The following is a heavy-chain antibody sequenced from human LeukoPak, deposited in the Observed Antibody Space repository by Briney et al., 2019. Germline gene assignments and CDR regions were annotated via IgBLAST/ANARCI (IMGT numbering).Heavy chain of an antibody. CDR1: GFTFSSYA. D-gene: IGHD1-26*01. V-gene: IGHV3-30-3*01. J-gene: IGHJ4*02. CDR3: ARDLLGATEEYYFDY. Sequence: GGSLRLPCAASGFTFSSYAMHWVRQAPGKGLEWVAVISYDGSNKYYADSVKGRFTISRDNSKNTLYLQMNSLRAEDTAVYYCARDLLGATEEYYFDYWGQGTLVTVSS. CDR2: ISYDGSNK.